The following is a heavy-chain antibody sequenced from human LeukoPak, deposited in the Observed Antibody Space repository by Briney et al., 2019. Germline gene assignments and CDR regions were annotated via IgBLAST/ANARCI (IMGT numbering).Heavy chain of an antibody. CDR2: ISAYNANT. CDR1: GYTFTSFG. J-gene: IGHJ4*02. D-gene: IGHD3-22*01. V-gene: IGHV1-18*01. CDR3: ARAQAGKIDSSGYYPDY. Sequence: ASVKVSCKASGYTFTSFGISWVRQAPGQGLEWMGWISAYNANTNFAQNLQGRVTMTTDTSTSTAYMELRSLRSDDTAVYYCARAQAGKIDSSGYYPDYWGQGTLVTVSS.